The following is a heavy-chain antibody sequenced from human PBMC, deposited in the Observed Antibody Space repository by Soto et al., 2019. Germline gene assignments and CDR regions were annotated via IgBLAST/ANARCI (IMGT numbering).Heavy chain of an antibody. D-gene: IGHD2-15*01. J-gene: IGHJ3*01. V-gene: IGHV4-38-2*01. CDR3: ARARWYDAFDV. CDR1: GFFISSGNY. Sequence: SETLSLTCAVCGFFISSGNYWGWIRKPPGKGLEWIGSIFHGGNTYYNPSLKSRVTISVDMSKNQFSLKLNSVTAADTAVYYCARARWYDAFDVWGQGTVVTVSS. CDR2: IFHGGNT.